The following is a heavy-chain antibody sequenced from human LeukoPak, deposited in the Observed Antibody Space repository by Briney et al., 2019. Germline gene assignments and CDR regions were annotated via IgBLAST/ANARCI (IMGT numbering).Heavy chain of an antibody. CDR1: GFTFDEFF. J-gene: IGHJ4*02. D-gene: IGHD3-10*01. CDR3: ASPSYGSGSSYFD. V-gene: IGHV3-20*04. Sequence: SGGSLRLSCAASGFTFDEFFMSWVRQRPGKGLEWVSLVSWDGASTYYADSVKGRFTISRDNAKNSLYLQMNSLRAEDTAVYYCASPSYGSGSSYFDWGQGTLVTVSS. CDR2: VSWDGAST.